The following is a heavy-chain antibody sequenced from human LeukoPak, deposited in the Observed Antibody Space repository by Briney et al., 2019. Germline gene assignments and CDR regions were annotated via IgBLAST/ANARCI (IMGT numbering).Heavy chain of an antibody. CDR2: INHSGST. J-gene: IGHJ4*02. D-gene: IGHD6-19*01. V-gene: IGHV4-34*01. CDR3: AGGPSRQEYSSGLDY. Sequence: SETLSLTCAVYGGSFSGYYWSWIRQPPGKGLEWIGEINHSGSTNYNPSLKSRVTISVDTSKNQFSLKLSSVTAADTAVYYCAGGPSRQEYSSGLDYWGQGTLVTVSS. CDR1: GGSFSGYY.